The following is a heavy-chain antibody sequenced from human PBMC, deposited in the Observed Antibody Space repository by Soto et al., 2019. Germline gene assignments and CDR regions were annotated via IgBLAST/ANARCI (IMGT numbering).Heavy chain of an antibody. CDR1: GYSFSTSW. V-gene: IGHV5-51*01. CDR2: IYPSDSDT. D-gene: IGHD3-3*01. J-gene: IGHJ5*02. CDR3: ATRAEYYDFWSGYYGA. Sequence: VESLKISCNGSGYSFSTSWIGWVRQMSWKGLEWMGTIYPSDSDTRYSPSFQGQVIISADKSTSTAYLQWRSLKASDTAMYYCATRAEYYDFWSGYYGAWGQGTLVTVSS.